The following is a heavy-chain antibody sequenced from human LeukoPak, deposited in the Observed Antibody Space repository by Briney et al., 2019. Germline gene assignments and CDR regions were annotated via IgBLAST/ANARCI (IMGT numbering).Heavy chain of an antibody. CDR3: ARVMAARQDNWFDP. Sequence: ASVKVSCKASGYTFTGYYMHRVRQAPGQGLEWMGWINPNSGGTNYAQKFQGRVTMTRDTSISTAYMELSRLRSDDTAVYYCARVMAARQDNWFDPWGQGTLVTVSS. D-gene: IGHD6-6*01. CDR1: GYTFTGYY. V-gene: IGHV1-2*02. CDR2: INPNSGGT. J-gene: IGHJ5*02.